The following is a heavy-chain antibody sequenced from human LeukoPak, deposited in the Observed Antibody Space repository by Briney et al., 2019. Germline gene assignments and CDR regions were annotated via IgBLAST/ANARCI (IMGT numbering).Heavy chain of an antibody. J-gene: IGHJ1*01. D-gene: IGHD6-6*01. CDR2: LSGSGGSI. Sequence: PGGSLRLSCAASGFTSSSHPLSWVRQAPGKGLEWVSTLSGSGGSIYYADSVKGRFTISRDNSKNTLYLQMNSLRADDTAVYYCAKPPSLFISSYEYFQHWGQGTLVTVSS. V-gene: IGHV3-23*01. CDR1: GFTSSSHP. CDR3: AKPPSLFISSYEYFQH.